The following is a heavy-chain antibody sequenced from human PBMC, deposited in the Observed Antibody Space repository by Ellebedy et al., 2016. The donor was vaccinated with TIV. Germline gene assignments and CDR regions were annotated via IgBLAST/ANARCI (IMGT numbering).Heavy chain of an antibody. V-gene: IGHV3-7*01. J-gene: IGHJ3*02. Sequence: GESLKISCAASGFSFTSYWMSWVRQVPGKGLEWVANMRQDGGDKYYVDSVRGRFTIARDNAKNSLYLQMNSLRAEDTSVYYCATDGSYGDYRFPAHAFTMWGQGTMVTVSS. CDR1: GFSFTSYW. D-gene: IGHD4-17*01. CDR2: MRQDGGDK. CDR3: ATDGSYGDYRFPAHAFTM.